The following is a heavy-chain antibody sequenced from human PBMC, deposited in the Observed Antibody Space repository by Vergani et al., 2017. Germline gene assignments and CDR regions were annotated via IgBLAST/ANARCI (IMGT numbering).Heavy chain of an antibody. V-gene: IGHV4-31*03. D-gene: IGHD6-13*01. CDR3: ARHGGGSSSWYNPPSY. CDR1: GGSISSGGYY. J-gene: IGHJ4*02. Sequence: QVQLQESGPGLVKPSQTLSLTCTVSGGSISSGGYYWSWIRQHPGKGLEWIGYIYYSGSTYYNPSLKSRVTISVDTSKNQFSLKLSSVTAADTAVYYCARHGGGSSSWYNPPSYWGQGTLVTVSS. CDR2: IYYSGST.